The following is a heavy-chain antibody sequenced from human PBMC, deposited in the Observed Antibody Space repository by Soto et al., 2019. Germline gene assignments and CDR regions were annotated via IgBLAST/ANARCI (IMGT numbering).Heavy chain of an antibody. CDR1: GGTFSTST. V-gene: IGHV1-69*04. CDR3: ARDSPIGSTFSGYDAIDF. CDR2: TIPLLNVA. J-gene: IGHJ4*02. D-gene: IGHD5-12*01. Sequence: GASVKVSCKASGGTFSTSTFTWVRQAPGQGLEWMGRTIPLLNVADYAQDFQGRLTITADRSTSTTYMELTSLTSKDTAVYYCARDSPIGSTFSGYDAIDFWGQGTLVTVSS.